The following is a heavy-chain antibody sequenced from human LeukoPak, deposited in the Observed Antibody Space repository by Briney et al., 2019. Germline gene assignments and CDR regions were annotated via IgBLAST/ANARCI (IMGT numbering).Heavy chain of an antibody. V-gene: IGHV3-30*18. J-gene: IGHJ4*02. D-gene: IGHD2-8*01. Sequence: GRSLRLSCAASGFTFSSYGMHWVRQAPGKGLEWVAVTSYDGSNKYYADSVKGRFTISRDNSKNTLYLQMNSLRAEDTAVYCCAKDQGGYCTNGVCFTLDYWGQGTLVTVSS. CDR3: AKDQGGYCTNGVCFTLDY. CDR1: GFTFSSYG. CDR2: TSYDGSNK.